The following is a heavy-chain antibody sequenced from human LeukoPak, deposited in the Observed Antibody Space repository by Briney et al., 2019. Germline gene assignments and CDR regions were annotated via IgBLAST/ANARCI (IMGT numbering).Heavy chain of an antibody. J-gene: IGHJ6*02. CDR3: ERDRVQLWNYGMDV. CDR2: ISYDGYNK. Sequence: GRSLRLFCAASGFTFSSYAMHGVREAPGKGLEGVAVISYDGYNKYYADSVKGRFNISRDNSKNTLYLQMNSLRAEDMAVYYCERDRVQLWNYGMDVWGQGTTVTGSS. CDR1: GFTFSSYA. V-gene: IGHV3-30-3*01. D-gene: IGHD5-18*01.